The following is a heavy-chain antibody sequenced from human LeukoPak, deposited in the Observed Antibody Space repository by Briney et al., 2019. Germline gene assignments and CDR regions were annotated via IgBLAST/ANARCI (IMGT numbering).Heavy chain of an antibody. CDR2: IWYDGSNK. D-gene: IGHD3-10*01. CDR1: GFTFSSYG. J-gene: IGHJ4*02. Sequence: PGGSLRLSCAASGFTFSSYGMHWVRQAPGKGLEWVAVIWYDGSNKYYADSVKGRFTISRDNSKNTLYLQMNSLRAEDTAVYSCASSLWFGELLFDIDYWGQGTLVTVSS. CDR3: ASSLWFGELLFDIDY. V-gene: IGHV3-33*01.